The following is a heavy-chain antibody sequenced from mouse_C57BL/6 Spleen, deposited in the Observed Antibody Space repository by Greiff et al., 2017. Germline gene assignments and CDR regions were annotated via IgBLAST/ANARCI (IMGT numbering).Heavy chain of an antibody. CDR3: ARDDDGYLDY. CDR2: ISDGGSYT. Sequence: EVKVVESGGGLVKPGGSLKLSCAASGFTFSSYAMSWVRQTPEKRLEWVATISDGGSYTYYPDNVKGRFTISRDNAKNNLYLQMSHLKSEDTAMYYCARDDDGYLDYWGQGTTRTVSS. V-gene: IGHV5-4*01. D-gene: IGHD2-3*01. J-gene: IGHJ2*01. CDR1: GFTFSSYA.